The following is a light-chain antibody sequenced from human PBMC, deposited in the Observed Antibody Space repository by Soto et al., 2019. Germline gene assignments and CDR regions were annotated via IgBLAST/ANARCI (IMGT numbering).Light chain of an antibody. V-gene: IGLV3-1*01. CDR3: QVWDSSTRV. Sequence: SYELTQPPSVSVSPGQTASITCSGDRLGNKYACWYQQKPGQSPVLVIYKDSRQPSGIPERFSGSNSGNTATLTISGTQTMDEADYYCQVWDSSTRVFGGGTKLTVL. J-gene: IGLJ3*02. CDR2: KDS. CDR1: RLGNKY.